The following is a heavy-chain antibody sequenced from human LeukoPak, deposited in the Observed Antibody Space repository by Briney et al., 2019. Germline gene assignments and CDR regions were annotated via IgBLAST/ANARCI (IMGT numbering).Heavy chain of an antibody. CDR2: ISSSSSYI. CDR1: GFTFSSYE. D-gene: IGHD4-11*01. Sequence: GGSLRLSCAASGFTFSSYEMNWVRQAPGKGLEWVSSISSSSSYIYYADSVKGRFTISRDNAKNSVYLQMNSLRAEDTAVYYCARDKWLTTTHYFDYWGQGTLVTVSS. J-gene: IGHJ4*02. V-gene: IGHV3-21*01. CDR3: ARDKWLTTTHYFDY.